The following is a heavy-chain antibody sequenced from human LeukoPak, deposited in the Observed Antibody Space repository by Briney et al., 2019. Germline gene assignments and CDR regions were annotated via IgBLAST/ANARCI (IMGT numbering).Heavy chain of an antibody. J-gene: IGHJ4*02. V-gene: IGHV3-21*03. CDR3: TTGVVVVPDRPAAFSDY. CDR2: ITSGSRYI. D-gene: IGHD2-2*01. CDR1: GFTFTNYN. Sequence: GGSLRLSCAASGFTFTNYNMNWVRQAPGKGLEWVSSITSGSRYIYYGDSVKGRFTISRDNAKNSLFLQMNSLKTEDTAVYYCTTGVVVVPDRPAAFSDYWGQGTLVTVSS.